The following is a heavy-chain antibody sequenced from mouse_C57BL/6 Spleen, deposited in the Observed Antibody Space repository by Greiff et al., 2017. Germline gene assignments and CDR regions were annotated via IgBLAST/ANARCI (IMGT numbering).Heavy chain of an antibody. V-gene: IGHV1-53*01. Sequence: QVQLKQPGTELVKPGASVKLSCKASGYTFTSYWMHWVKQRPGQGLEWIGNINPSNGGTNYNEKFKSKATLTVDKSSSTAYMQLSSLTSADSAVYYCARSTVVAPFDDWGQGTTLTVSS. CDR2: INPSNGGT. D-gene: IGHD1-1*01. CDR3: ARSTVVAPFDD. J-gene: IGHJ2*01. CDR1: GYTFTSYW.